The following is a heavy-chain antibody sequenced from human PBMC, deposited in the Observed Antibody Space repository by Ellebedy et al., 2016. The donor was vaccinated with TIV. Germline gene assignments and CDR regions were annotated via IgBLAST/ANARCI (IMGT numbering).Heavy chain of an antibody. J-gene: IGHJ4*02. CDR3: SRDSPPDTAMVDY. CDR1: GFTFSDYY. D-gene: IGHD5-18*01. V-gene: IGHV3-11*01. Sequence: GESLKISCAASGFTFSDYYMSWNRQAPGKGLEWVSYISSSGSTIYYADSVKGRFTISRDNAKNSLYLQMNSLRAEGTAVYYCSRDSPPDTAMVDYWGQGTLVTVSS. CDR2: ISSSGSTI.